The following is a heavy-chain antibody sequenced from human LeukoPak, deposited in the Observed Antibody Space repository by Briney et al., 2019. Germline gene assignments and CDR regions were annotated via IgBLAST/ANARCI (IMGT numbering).Heavy chain of an antibody. J-gene: IGHJ5*02. D-gene: IGHD3-22*01. CDR2: ISYDGSNK. Sequence: GGSLRLSCAASGFTFSSYAMHWVRQAPGKGLEWVAVISYDGSNKYYEDSVKGRFTISRDNSKNTLYLQMNSLRAEDTAVYYCARDDSSGYYYGFWFDPWGQGTLVTVSS. CDR3: ARDDSSGYYYGFWFDP. CDR1: GFTFSSYA. V-gene: IGHV3-30-3*01.